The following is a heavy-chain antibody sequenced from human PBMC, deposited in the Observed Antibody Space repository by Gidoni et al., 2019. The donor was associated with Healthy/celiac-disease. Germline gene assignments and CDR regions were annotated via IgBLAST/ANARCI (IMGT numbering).Heavy chain of an antibody. V-gene: IGHV4-61*02. Sequence: QVQLQESGPGLVTPSQTLSLTCTFPGGSISSGSHYWSWIRQPAGKGLEWIGRIYTSGSTNYNPSLKRRVTISVDTSKNQFALKLSSVTAADTAVYYCARESDFGAGRIDYWGQGTLVTVSS. CDR2: IYTSGST. CDR1: GGSISSGSHY. J-gene: IGHJ4*02. CDR3: ARESDFGAGRIDY. D-gene: IGHD3-3*01.